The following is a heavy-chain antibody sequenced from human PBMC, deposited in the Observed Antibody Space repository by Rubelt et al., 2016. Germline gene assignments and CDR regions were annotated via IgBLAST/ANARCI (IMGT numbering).Heavy chain of an antibody. CDR3: ARNITMVRGVRYGAFDV. CDR1: GGSISSSSYY. D-gene: IGHD3-10*01. CDR2: VYYSGST. Sequence: QLQESGPGLVKPSETLSLTCSVSGGSISSSSYYWGWIRQPPGKGLEWIGSVYYSGSTCYNPSLKSRVTISVDTSKNQFSLNLISMTAADTAVYYCARNITMVRGVRYGAFDVWGQGTTVTVSS. V-gene: IGHV4-39*07. J-gene: IGHJ3*01.